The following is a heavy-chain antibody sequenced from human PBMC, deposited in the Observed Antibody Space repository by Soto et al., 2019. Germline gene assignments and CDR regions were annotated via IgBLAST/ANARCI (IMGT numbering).Heavy chain of an antibody. V-gene: IGHV1-18*01. J-gene: IGHJ6*02. Sequence: GASVKVSCKASGYTFTTYGISWVRQAPGQGLEWMGWISAYNGNTNYAQNLRGRVTMTTDTSTSTAYMELRSLRSDDTAVYYCARDRLRKTATSYYNYYGMDVWGQGTTVTVSS. CDR3: ARDRLRKTATSYYNYYGMDV. D-gene: IGHD2-21*02. CDR2: ISAYNGNT. CDR1: GYTFTTYG.